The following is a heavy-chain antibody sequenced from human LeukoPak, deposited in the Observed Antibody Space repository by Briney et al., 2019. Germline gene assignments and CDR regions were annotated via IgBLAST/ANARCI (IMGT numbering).Heavy chain of an antibody. J-gene: IGHJ3*02. D-gene: IGHD3-10*01. V-gene: IGHV3-23*01. Sequence: PGGSLRLSCAASGFTFSSYAMSWVRQAPGKGLEWVSAISGSGGSAYYADSVKGRFTISRDNSKNTLYLQMNSLRAEDTAVYYCASFDYYGSGSYYSEDRSAFDIWGQGTMVTVSS. CDR3: ASFDYYGSGSYYSEDRSAFDI. CDR2: ISGSGGSA. CDR1: GFTFSSYA.